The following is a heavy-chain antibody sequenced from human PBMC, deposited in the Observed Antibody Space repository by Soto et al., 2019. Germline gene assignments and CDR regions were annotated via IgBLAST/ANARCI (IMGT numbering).Heavy chain of an antibody. CDR1: VFDFKKYS. CDR2: ISESGTIT. V-gene: IGHV3-23*01. D-gene: IGHD6-19*01. J-gene: IGHJ4*02. CDR3: AKYDRGTAVLGEHFAN. Sequence: PGGSLRLSCTASVFDFKKYSITLVRQAPGKGLECVSSISESGTITYHAASVRGRFTVSKDFSNNTVYLEMNSLRGEETAVYYCAKYDRGTAVLGEHFANWAQGAIVTVSS.